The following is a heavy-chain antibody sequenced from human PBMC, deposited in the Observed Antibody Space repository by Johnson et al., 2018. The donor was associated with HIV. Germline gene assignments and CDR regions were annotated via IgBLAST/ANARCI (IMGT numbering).Heavy chain of an antibody. Sequence: VQLVESGGGLVQPGGSLRLSCAASGFNFRDYDMHWVRQATGKHLEWVSGIALAGATHYSDSVKGRFTISKDDAKSSIYLQMNSLSAGDTAVYYCVRGVAGVPGLDDVFGVWGQGTMVTV. CDR3: VRGVAGVPGLDDVFGV. CDR2: IALAGAT. V-gene: IGHV3-13*01. J-gene: IGHJ3*01. CDR1: GFNFRDYD. D-gene: IGHD3/OR15-3a*01.